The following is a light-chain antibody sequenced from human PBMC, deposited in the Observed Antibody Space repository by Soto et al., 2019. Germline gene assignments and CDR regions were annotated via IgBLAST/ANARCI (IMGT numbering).Light chain of an antibody. Sequence: DIVMTQSPDSLAVSLGERATINCKSSQSVLYSSNNKNYLAWYQQKPGQPPKLLIYWASTRESGVTDRFSGRGSGTDFTLTISSLQAEDVAVYYCQQYYSTPWTFGQGTKVEIK. CDR3: QQYYSTPWT. J-gene: IGKJ1*01. CDR2: WAS. V-gene: IGKV4-1*01. CDR1: QSVLYSSNNKNY.